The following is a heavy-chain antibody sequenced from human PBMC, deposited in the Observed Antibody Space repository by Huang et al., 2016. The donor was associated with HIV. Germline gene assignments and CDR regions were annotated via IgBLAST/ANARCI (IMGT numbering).Heavy chain of an antibody. CDR2: ITGRGSSS. CDR1: GFTFSSYA. V-gene: IGHV3-23*01. CDR3: AKADSGAAAGSLVDY. J-gene: IGHJ4*02. Sequence: EVQLLESGGGLVQPGGSLRLSCAAFGFTFSSYAMSWVRQAAGKGLEWVESITGRGSSSYYAESVKGRFTIARDNSKNTLYLQMNSLRAEDTAIYYCAKADSGAAAGSLVDYWGQGTLVTVSS. D-gene: IGHD6-13*01.